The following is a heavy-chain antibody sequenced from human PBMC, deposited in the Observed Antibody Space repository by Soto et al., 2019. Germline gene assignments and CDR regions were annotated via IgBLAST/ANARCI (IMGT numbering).Heavy chain of an antibody. CDR1: GFTFDDYA. J-gene: IGHJ5*02. V-gene: IGHV3-9*01. D-gene: IGHD6-6*01. Sequence: QSGGSLRLSCAASGFTFDDYAMHWVRQAPGKGLEWVSGISWNSGSIGYADSVKGRFTISRDNAKNSLYLQMNSLRAEDTALYYCAKDSSIAARGWSDPWGQGTLVTVSS. CDR3: AKDSSIAARGWSDP. CDR2: ISWNSGSI.